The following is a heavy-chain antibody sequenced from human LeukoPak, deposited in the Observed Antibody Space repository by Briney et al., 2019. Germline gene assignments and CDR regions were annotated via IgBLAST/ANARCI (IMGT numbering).Heavy chain of an antibody. D-gene: IGHD3-22*01. Sequence: ASVKVSCKASGYTFTSYGISWVRQAPGQGLEWMGWISAYNGNTNYGQKLQGRVTMTTDTSTSTAYMELRSLRSDDTAVYYCAREVYDSSAMYYHYYYGMDVWGQGTTVTVSS. J-gene: IGHJ6*02. CDR1: GYTFTSYG. CDR2: ISAYNGNT. CDR3: AREVYDSSAMYYHYYYGMDV. V-gene: IGHV1-18*01.